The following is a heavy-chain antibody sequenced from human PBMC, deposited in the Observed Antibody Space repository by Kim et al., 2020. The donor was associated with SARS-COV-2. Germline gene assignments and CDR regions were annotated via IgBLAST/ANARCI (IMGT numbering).Heavy chain of an antibody. CDR2: IYSGDSDA. J-gene: IGHJ4*02. V-gene: IGHV5-51*03. CDR1: GYTFSEYW. Sequence: GESLKISCKGSGYTFSEYWIAWVRQKPGKSLEWMGIIYSGDSDARYSPSFQGRVTISVDTFIATAYLQWNTLNASETATYYCARVDSYGTGRYYPPFDHWGEGTLVTVSS. D-gene: IGHD3-10*01. CDR3: ARVDSYGTGRYYPPFDH.